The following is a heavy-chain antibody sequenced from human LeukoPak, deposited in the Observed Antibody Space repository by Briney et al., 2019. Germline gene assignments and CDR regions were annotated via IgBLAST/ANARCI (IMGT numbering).Heavy chain of an antibody. CDR2: IRYDGSNK. CDR1: GFTFSSYG. Sequence: GGSLRLSCAASGFTFSSYGMHWVRQAPGKGLEWVAFIRYDGSNKYYADSVKGRFTISRDNSKNTLYLQMNSLRAEDMAVYYCAKDGYSSSPEFDYWGQGTLVTVSS. D-gene: IGHD6-13*01. CDR3: AKDGYSSSPEFDY. V-gene: IGHV3-30*02. J-gene: IGHJ4*02.